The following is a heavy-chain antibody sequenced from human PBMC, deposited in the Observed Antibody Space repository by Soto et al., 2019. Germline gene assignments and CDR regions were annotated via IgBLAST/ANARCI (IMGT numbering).Heavy chain of an antibody. D-gene: IGHD2-8*01. CDR1: GFTFSDHH. V-gene: IGHV3-72*01. CDR2: ATNKGHSHTT. J-gene: IGHJ4*02. CDR3: ARLMGTSFDL. Sequence: EVQLVESGGGLVQPGGSLRLSCAASGFTFSDHHMDWVRQAPGKGLEWVGRATNKGHSHTTGYAASVKGRFTISIDDSKNSLSLQMNSLKTEDTAVYFCARLMGTSFDLWGQGTLVTVSS.